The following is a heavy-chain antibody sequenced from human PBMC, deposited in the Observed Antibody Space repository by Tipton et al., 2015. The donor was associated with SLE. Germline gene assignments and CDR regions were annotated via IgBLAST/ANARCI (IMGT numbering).Heavy chain of an antibody. CDR3: ARGITMVQGQNGMDV. J-gene: IGHJ6*02. CDR2: IYYSGST. V-gene: IGHV4-59*12. CDR1: GGSISSYY. Sequence: LRLSCTVSGGSISSYYWSWIRQPPGKGLEWIGYIYYSGSTNYNPSLKSRVTISVDTSKNQFSLKLSSVTAADTAVYYCARGITMVQGQNGMDVWGQGTTVTVSS. D-gene: IGHD3-10*01.